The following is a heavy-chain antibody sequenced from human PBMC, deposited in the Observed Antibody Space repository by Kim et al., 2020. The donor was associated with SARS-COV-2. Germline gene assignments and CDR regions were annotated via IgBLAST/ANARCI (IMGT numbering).Heavy chain of an antibody. J-gene: IGHJ6*02. V-gene: IGHV4-59*13. CDR1: GGSISSYY. D-gene: IGHD1-26*01. Sequence: SETLSLTCTVSGGSISSYYWSWIRQPPGKGLEWIGNIYYSGSTNYNPSLKSRVTISVDTSKNQFSLKLSSATAADMAVYYCARDRATRGMDVWGQGTTVTVSS. CDR2: IYYSGST. CDR3: ARDRATRGMDV.